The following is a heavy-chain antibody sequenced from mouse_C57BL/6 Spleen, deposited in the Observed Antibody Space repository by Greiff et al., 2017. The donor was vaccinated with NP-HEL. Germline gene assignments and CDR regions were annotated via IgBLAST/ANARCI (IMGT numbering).Heavy chain of an antibody. J-gene: IGHJ3*01. D-gene: IGHD2-13*01. CDR2: IYPRDGST. V-gene: IGHV1-78*01. Sequence: LVESDAELVKPGASVKISCKVSGYTFTDHTIHWMKQRPEQGLEWIGYIYPRDGSTKYNEKFKGKATLTADKSSSTAYMQLNSLTSEDSAVYFCARRSDFLFAWFAYWGQGTLVTVSA. CDR3: ARRSDFLFAWFAY. CDR1: GYTFTDHT.